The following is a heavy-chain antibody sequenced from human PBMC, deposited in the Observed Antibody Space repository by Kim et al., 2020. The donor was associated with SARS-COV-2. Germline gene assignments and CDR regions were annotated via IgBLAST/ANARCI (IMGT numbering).Heavy chain of an antibody. D-gene: IGHD1-1*01. J-gene: IGHJ4*02. Sequence: ASVKVSCKASGYSFTTYYIHWVRQSPGQGLEWMGIINNSGGATIYAQKFQGRVTMTRDTSTTTVYMELRSLTSQDTAVYYCARAPPTTQTRTFDCWGQGALVTVSS. CDR3: ARAPPTTQTRTFDC. CDR1: GYSFTTYY. V-gene: IGHV1-46*01. CDR2: INNSGGAT.